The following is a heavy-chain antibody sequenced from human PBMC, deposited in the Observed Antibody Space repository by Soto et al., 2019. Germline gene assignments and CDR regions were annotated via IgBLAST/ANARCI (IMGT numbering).Heavy chain of an antibody. V-gene: IGHV4-4*09. CDR1: GDSVRNQY. CDR2: IYRSGST. D-gene: IGHD3-16*01. Sequence: SETLSLTCTVCGDSVRNQYWTWIRRPPGRGLEWIGYIYRSGSTKYNPSLKSRLTISVDTSKNQFSLKLSSVTAAVTAVYYCTRTLDYGLMAVWGKGTTVPGSS. J-gene: IGHJ6*03. CDR3: TRTLDYGLMAV.